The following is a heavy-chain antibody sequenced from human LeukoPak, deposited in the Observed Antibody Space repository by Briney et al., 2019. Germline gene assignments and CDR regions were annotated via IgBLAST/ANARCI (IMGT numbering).Heavy chain of an antibody. CDR3: ARTEYNDY. V-gene: IGHV3-48*03. Sequence: GGSLRLSCAASGFTFSSYDMTWVRQAPGKGLEWVSSISSSGSTISYADSVKGRFTISRDNAKNSLYLQLNSLRAEDMAVYYCARTEYNDYWGQGTLVTVSS. J-gene: IGHJ4*02. CDR1: GFTFSSYD. D-gene: IGHD6-6*01. CDR2: ISSSGSTI.